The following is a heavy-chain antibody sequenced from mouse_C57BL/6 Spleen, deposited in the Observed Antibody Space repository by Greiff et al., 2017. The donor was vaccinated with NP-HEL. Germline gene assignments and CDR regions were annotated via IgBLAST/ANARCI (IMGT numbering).Heavy chain of an antibody. CDR1: GYTFTSYW. J-gene: IGHJ2*01. D-gene: IGHD2-2*01. CDR2: IDPSDSYT. V-gene: IGHV1-69*01. Sequence: QVQLQQPGAELVMPGASVKLSCKASGYTFTSYWMHWVKQRPGQGLEWIGEIDPSDSYTNYNQKFKGKSTLTVDKSSSTAYMQLSSLTSEDSAVYYCARRAGGYDVGGYFDYWGQGTTLTVSS. CDR3: ARRAGGYDVGGYFDY.